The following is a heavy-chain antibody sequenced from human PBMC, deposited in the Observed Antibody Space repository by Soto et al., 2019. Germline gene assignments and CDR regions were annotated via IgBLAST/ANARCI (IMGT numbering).Heavy chain of an antibody. V-gene: IGHV3-30*03. CDR3: ARVRGSYSVDF. CDR2: ISYDGSNK. D-gene: IGHD1-26*01. Sequence: PGGSLRRSCAASGFTFSSYGMHWVLQAPGKGLEWVAVISYDGSNKYYADSVKGRFTISRDNSKNTLYLQMNSLRAEDTAVFFCARVRGSYSVDFWGQGTLVTVSS. CDR1: GFTFSSYG. J-gene: IGHJ4*02.